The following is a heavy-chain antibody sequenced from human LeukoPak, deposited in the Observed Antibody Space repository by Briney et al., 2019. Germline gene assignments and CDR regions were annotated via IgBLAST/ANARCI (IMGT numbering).Heavy chain of an antibody. V-gene: IGHV3-23*01. CDR1: GFTFSSYA. CDR3: ARDSSESSGYQFDY. Sequence: GGSLRLSCAASGFTFSSYAVSWVRQAPGKGLEWVSGISGSGGSTYYVDTVKGRFTISRDNSKNTLYLQMNSLRGEDTAVYYCARDSSESSGYQFDYWGQGTLVTVSS. CDR2: ISGSGGST. D-gene: IGHD3-22*01. J-gene: IGHJ4*02.